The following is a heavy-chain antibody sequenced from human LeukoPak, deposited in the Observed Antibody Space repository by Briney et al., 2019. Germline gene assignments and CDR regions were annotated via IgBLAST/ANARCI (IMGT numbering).Heavy chain of an antibody. CDR2: ITGSGDTT. D-gene: IGHD5-12*01. V-gene: IGHV3-23*01. J-gene: IGHJ6*03. Sequence: GGSLRLSCAGSGFAFSSYVMSWVRQAPGMGLEWVSAITGSGDTTYYAESVKGRFTISRDNPKNTLYLQMNSLRAEDTAIYFCTKPPEATGSHYMDGWGKGTTVTVSS. CDR3: TKPPEATGSHYMDG. CDR1: GFAFSSYV.